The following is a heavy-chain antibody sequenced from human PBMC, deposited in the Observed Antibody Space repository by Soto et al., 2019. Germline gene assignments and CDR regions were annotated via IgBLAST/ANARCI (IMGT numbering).Heavy chain of an antibody. CDR2: IYYSGST. CDR1: GGSISSGGYY. CDR3: ASQQLEDSLFDY. J-gene: IGHJ4*02. Sequence: SETLSLTCTVSGGSISSGGYYWSWIRQHPGKGLEWIGYIYYSGSTYYNPSLKSRVTISVDTSKNQFSLKLSSVTAADTAVYYCASQQLEDSLFDYWGQGTLVTVS. D-gene: IGHD6-13*01. V-gene: IGHV4-31*03.